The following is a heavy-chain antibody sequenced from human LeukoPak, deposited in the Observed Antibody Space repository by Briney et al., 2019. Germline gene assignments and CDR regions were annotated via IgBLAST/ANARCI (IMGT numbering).Heavy chain of an antibody. D-gene: IGHD3-10*01. Sequence: SETLSLTCTVSGGSISGYFWSWIRQPPGKRVEWIGYIHYSGSTNYNPSLNSRVTISVDTSKNQFSLRLSSVTAADTAVYYCARYGITIVRGGKYYFDSWGQGTLVTVSS. CDR1: GGSISGYF. V-gene: IGHV4-59*08. J-gene: IGHJ4*02. CDR2: IHYSGST. CDR3: ARYGITIVRGGKYYFDS.